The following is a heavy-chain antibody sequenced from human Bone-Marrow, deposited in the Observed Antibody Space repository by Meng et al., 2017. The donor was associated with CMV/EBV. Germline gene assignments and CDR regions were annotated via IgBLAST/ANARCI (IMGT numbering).Heavy chain of an antibody. J-gene: IGHJ4*02. CDR1: GFTFSSYA. V-gene: IGHV3-30*04. Sequence: GGSLRLSCAASGFTFSSYAMHWVRQAPGKGLEWVAVISYDGSNKYYADSVKGRFTISRDNSKNTLYLQMNSLRAEDTAVYYCARDPRRVPKNSTGYWGQGTLVTVSS. CDR2: ISYDGSNK. D-gene: IGHD4-11*01. CDR3: ARDPRRVPKNSTGY.